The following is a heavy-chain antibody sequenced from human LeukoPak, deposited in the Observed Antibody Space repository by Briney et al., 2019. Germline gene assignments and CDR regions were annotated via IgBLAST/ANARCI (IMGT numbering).Heavy chain of an antibody. J-gene: IGHJ4*02. CDR1: GASISDYY. CDR2: THVTENT. V-gene: IGHV4-4*07. CDR3: ARGKLGTTNTLDC. D-gene: IGHD1/OR15-1a*01. Sequence: SETLSLTCNVSGASISDYYWTWIRQPAGRGLEWIGRTHVTENTKYNPSLRGRVTMSVDTSKKQVSLKLSSVTATDTAIYYCARGKLGTTNTLDCWGQGSLVTVSS.